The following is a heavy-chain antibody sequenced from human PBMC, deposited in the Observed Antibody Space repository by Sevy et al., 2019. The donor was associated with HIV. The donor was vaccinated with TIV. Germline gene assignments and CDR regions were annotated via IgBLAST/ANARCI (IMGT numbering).Heavy chain of an antibody. Sequence: SETLSLTCTVSGGSISSYYWSWIRQPAGKGLEWIGRIYTSGSTNYNPSLKSRVTMSVDTSKNQFSLKLSSVTAADTAVYYCARESRTLVSGSLPFDYWGQRTLVTVSS. D-gene: IGHD3-10*01. J-gene: IGHJ4*02. CDR2: IYTSGST. CDR1: GGSISSYY. V-gene: IGHV4-4*07. CDR3: ARESRTLVSGSLPFDY.